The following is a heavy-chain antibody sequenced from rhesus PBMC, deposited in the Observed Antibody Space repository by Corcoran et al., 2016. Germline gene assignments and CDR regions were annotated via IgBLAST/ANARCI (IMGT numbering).Heavy chain of an antibody. CDR2: ICESGSTK. Sequence: DVQLVESGGGLVKTGGSLRLSCVASGFTFSSYVMHWVRQAPGKGLEWVSVICESGSTKYYADSVKGRFTNSRDNANNSLLLQVNILRAEDTAVYYCTSAYCSGGVCPTLDSCGQGVFVTVSS. J-gene: IGHJ6*01. CDR3: TSAYCSGGVCPTLDS. V-gene: IGHV3S26*01. CDR1: GFTFSSYV. D-gene: IGHD2-39*02.